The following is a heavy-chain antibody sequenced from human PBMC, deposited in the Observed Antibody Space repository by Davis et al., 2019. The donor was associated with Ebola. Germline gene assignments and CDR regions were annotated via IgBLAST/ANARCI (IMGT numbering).Heavy chain of an antibody. CDR3: AKEKQRSYGMDV. D-gene: IGHD6-25*01. J-gene: IGHJ6*02. CDR1: GFTFSDYY. Sequence: GGSLRLSCAASGFTFSDYYMSWIRQAPGKGLEWVSYISSSGSTIYYADSVKGRFTISRDNSKNTLYLQMNSLRAEDTAVYYCAKEKQRSYGMDVWGQGTTVTVSS. V-gene: IGHV3-11*04. CDR2: ISSSGSTI.